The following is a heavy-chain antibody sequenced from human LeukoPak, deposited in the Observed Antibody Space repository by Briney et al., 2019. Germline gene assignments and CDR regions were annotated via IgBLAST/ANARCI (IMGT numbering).Heavy chain of an antibody. Sequence: SETLSLTCAVYGGSFSGYYWSWIRQPPGKGLEWIGEINHSGSTNYNPSLKSRVTISADTSKNQFSLKLSSVTAADTAVYYCARYGVDAFDIWGQGTMVTVSS. D-gene: IGHD3-10*01. CDR1: GGSFSGYY. CDR3: ARYGVDAFDI. CDR2: INHSGST. J-gene: IGHJ3*02. V-gene: IGHV4-34*01.